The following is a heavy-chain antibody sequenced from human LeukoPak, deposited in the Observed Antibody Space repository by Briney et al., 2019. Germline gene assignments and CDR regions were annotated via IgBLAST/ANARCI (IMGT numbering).Heavy chain of an antibody. Sequence: PSQTLSLTCTVSGGSISSGHYYWSWIRQPPGKGLEWIGYIYYSGSTYYNPSLKSRVTISVDTSKNQLSLKLSSVTAADTAVYYCARDEGGYGTLLDYWGQGILVTVSS. CDR3: ARDEGGYGTLLDY. D-gene: IGHD5-18*01. CDR1: GGSISSGHYY. J-gene: IGHJ4*02. CDR2: IYYSGST. V-gene: IGHV4-30-4*01.